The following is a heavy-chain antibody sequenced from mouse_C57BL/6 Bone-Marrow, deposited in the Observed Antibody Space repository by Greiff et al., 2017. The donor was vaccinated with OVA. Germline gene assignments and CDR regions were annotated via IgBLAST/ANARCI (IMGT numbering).Heavy chain of an antibody. D-gene: IGHD1-1*01. J-gene: IGHJ1*03. Sequence: QVTLKESGPGILQSSQTLSLTCSFSGFSLSTSGMGVSWIRQPSGKGLEWLAHIYWDDDKRYNPSLKSRLTISKDTSRNQVFLKITSVDTADTATYYCARRQLLWYFDVWGTGTTVTVSS. CDR3: ARRQLLWYFDV. CDR2: IYWDDDK. V-gene: IGHV8-12*01. CDR1: GFSLSTSGMG.